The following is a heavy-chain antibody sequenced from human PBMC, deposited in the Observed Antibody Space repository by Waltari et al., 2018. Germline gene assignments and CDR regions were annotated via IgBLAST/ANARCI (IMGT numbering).Heavy chain of an antibody. CDR1: GGSISSGSYY. Sequence: QVQLQESGPGLVKPSQTLSLTCTVSGGSISSGSYYWSWIRQPAGKGLEWIGRIYTSGSTNYNPPLKSRVTIAVDTSKNQFSLKLSSVTAADTAVYYCARTLHDETNNWFDPWGQGTLVTVSS. CDR2: IYTSGST. V-gene: IGHV4-61*02. CDR3: ARTLHDETNNWFDP. J-gene: IGHJ5*02.